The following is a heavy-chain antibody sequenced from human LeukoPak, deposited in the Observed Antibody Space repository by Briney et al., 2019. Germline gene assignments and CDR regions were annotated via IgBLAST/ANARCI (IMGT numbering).Heavy chain of an antibody. D-gene: IGHD4-11*01. V-gene: IGHV3-74*01. J-gene: IGHJ4*02. CDR3: ARAPPNSPIDY. CDR2: INNDESST. CDR1: GFTFSRYW. Sequence: GGPLRLSCAASGFTFSRYWMHWVRQGPGKGLVWVSRINNDESSTNYADSVKGRFTISRDNAKNTLYLQMNSLRAEDTALYYCARAPPNSPIDYWGQGTLVTVSS.